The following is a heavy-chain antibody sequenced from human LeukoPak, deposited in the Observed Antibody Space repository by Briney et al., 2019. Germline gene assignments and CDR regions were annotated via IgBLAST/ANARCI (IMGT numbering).Heavy chain of an antibody. V-gene: IGHV3-74*01. CDR2: INSDGSTT. CDR1: GFTFSTYW. Sequence: GGSLRLSCAASGFTFSTYWRWWVRQVPGKGLVWVSRINSDGSTTNYADSVKGRFTISRDNAENTLYLQMNSLSAEDTAVYYCTRDGAVGEPFDYWGQGALVTVSA. CDR3: TRDGAVGEPFDY. D-gene: IGHD3-10*01. J-gene: IGHJ4*02.